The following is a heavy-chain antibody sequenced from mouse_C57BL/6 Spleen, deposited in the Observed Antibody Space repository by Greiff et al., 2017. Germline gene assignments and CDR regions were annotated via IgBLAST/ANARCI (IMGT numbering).Heavy chain of an antibody. J-gene: IGHJ4*01. V-gene: IGHV1-64*01. Sequence: QVQLQQPGAELVKPGASVKLSCKASGYTFTSYWMHWVKQRPGQGLEWIGMIHPNSGSTNYNEKFKSKATLTVDKSSSTAYMQLSSLTSEDSAVYYCARSMAYYYGDAMDYWGQGTSVTVSS. CDR2: IHPNSGST. D-gene: IGHD1-1*01. CDR3: ARSMAYYYGDAMDY. CDR1: GYTFTSYW.